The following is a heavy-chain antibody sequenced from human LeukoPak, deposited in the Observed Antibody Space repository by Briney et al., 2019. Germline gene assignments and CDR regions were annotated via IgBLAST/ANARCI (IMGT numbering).Heavy chain of an antibody. D-gene: IGHD3-16*01. CDR3: ARERGGGISSWFDY. J-gene: IGHJ4*02. CDR2: IYYSGST. Sequence: SETLSLTCTVSGGSISSSSYYWGWIRQPPGKGLEWIGSIYYSGSTYYNPSLKSRVTISVDTSKNQFSLRLSSVTAADTAVYYCARERGGGISSWFDYWGQGTLVTVSS. CDR1: GGSISSSSYY. V-gene: IGHV4-39*02.